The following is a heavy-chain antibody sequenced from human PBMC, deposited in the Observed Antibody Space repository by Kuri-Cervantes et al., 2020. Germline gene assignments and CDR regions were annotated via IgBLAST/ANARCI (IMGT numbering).Heavy chain of an antibody. J-gene: IGHJ4*02. CDR1: GYTFTDYY. V-gene: IGHV1-2*02. D-gene: IGHD2-15*01. Sequence: ASVKDSCKSSGYTFTDYYMHWVRQAPGQGLEWMGWINPDSGATNYAQKFQGRVSMTRDTSISTAYMELSRLTSDDTAVHFCAKSSGYCSAGRCYYDYWGQGTLVTVSS. CDR3: AKSSGYCSAGRCYYDY. CDR2: INPDSGAT.